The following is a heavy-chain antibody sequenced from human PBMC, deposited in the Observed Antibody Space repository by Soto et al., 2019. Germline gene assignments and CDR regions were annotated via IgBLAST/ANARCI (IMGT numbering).Heavy chain of an antibody. CDR2: ISGSGGST. V-gene: IGHV3-23*01. J-gene: IGHJ6*02. D-gene: IGHD2-8*02. CDR3: ATTAGAKHYYYYYGMDV. Sequence: EVQLLESGGGLVQPGGSLRLSCAASGFTFSSYAMSWVRQAPGKGLEWVSAISGSGGSTYYADSVKGRFTISRDNSKNTLYLQMNSLRAEYTAVYYCATTAGAKHYYYYYGMDVWGQGTTVTVSS. CDR1: GFTFSSYA.